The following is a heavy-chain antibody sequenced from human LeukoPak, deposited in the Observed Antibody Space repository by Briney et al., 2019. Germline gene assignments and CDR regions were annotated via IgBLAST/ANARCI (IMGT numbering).Heavy chain of an antibody. D-gene: IGHD5-24*01. CDR3: VAGGDGMATILAEY. Sequence: SETLSLTCTVSGGSMSTYYWSWVRQPRGKGLEWVGYIHYSGNTNYNPSFKSRVTISLDTSRKQLSLKLRFVTAADTAVYYCVAGGDGMATILAEYWGQGTLVTVSS. CDR2: IHYSGNT. J-gene: IGHJ4*02. CDR1: GGSMSTYY. V-gene: IGHV4-59*08.